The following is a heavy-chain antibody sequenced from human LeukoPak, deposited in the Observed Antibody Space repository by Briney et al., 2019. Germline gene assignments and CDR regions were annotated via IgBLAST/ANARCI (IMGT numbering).Heavy chain of an antibody. V-gene: IGHV1-2*02. J-gene: IGHJ5*02. CDR3: ARGGSGSYFSWLDP. D-gene: IGHD3-10*01. CDR2: INPNSDGT. CDR1: GYTFTGYF. Sequence: ASVKVSCKASGYTFTGYFIHWVRQAPGQGLECVGWINPNSDGTNYAQKFQGRVTMTRNTSISTAYMELSRLRSDDTAVYYGARGGSGSYFSWLDPWGQGTLVAVSS.